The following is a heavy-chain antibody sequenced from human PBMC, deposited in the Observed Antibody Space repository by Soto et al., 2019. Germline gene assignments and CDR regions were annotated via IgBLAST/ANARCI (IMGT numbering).Heavy chain of an antibody. J-gene: IGHJ5*02. CDR3: ANKFFSGSGSYRGWFDP. V-gene: IGHV3-23*04. CDR2: ISGSGDST. CDR1: GGTFSSYA. D-gene: IGHD3-10*01. Sequence: VQLVQSGAEVKKPGSSVKVSCKASGGTFSSYAMNWVRQAPGKGLEWGSIISGSGDSTYYADSVKGRFTISRDNTKNTLYLQMNSLRAEDTAVYYCANKFFSGSGSYRGWFDPWGQGTLVTVSS.